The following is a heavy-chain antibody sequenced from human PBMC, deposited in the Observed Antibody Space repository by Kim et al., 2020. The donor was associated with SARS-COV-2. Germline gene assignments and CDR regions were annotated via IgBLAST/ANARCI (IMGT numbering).Heavy chain of an antibody. CDR2: ISAYNGNT. J-gene: IGHJ6*02. D-gene: IGHD1-26*01. V-gene: IGHV1-18*01. CDR3: ARGEADGDYYYYYGMDV. Sequence: ASVKVSCKASGYTFTSYGISWVRQAPGQGLEWMGWISAYNGNTNYAQKLQGRVTMTTDTSTSTAYMELRSLRSDDTAVYYCARGEADGDYYYYYGMDVWGQGTTVTVSS. CDR1: GYTFTSYG.